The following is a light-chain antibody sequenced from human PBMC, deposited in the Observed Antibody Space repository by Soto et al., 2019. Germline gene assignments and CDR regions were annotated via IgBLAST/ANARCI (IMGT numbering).Light chain of an antibody. V-gene: IGLV2-14*03. CDR2: AVT. J-gene: IGLJ1*01. CDR3: SSYTGSKSYV. Sequence: QSALTQPASVSGSSGQSITISCTGTSSEVGAYNYVSWYQQRPGKAPKLMIFAVTNRPSGVSNRFSGSKSGNTASLTISGLQAEDEADYYCSSYTGSKSYVFGTGTKVT. CDR1: SSEVGAYNY.